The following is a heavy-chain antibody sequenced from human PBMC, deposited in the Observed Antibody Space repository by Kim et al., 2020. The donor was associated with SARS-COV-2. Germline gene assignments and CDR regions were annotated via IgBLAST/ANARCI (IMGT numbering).Heavy chain of an antibody. V-gene: IGHV4-34*01. J-gene: IGHJ4*02. D-gene: IGHD6-19*01. CDR2: INHSGST. CDR3: ARGVPRSWSSGCPGCFDY. Sequence: SETLSLTCAVYGGSFSGYYWSWIRQPPGKGLEWIGEINHSGSTNFNPSLKSRVTISVDTSKNQFSLKLSSVTAADTAVYYCARGVPRSWSSGCPGCFDYWGQGTLVTVSS. CDR1: GGSFSGYY.